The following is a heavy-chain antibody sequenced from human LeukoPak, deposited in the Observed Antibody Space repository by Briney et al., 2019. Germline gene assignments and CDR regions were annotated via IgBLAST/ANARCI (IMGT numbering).Heavy chain of an antibody. D-gene: IGHD3-10*02. J-gene: IGHJ6*04. CDR2: INSDSTLK. Sequence: GGSLRLSCAASGFTLTNYTMHWVRQAPGKGLEWISFINSDSTLKYYEDSVEGRFTISRDNAKNSLYLQMNSLRAEDTAVYYCAELGITMIGGVWGKGTTVTISS. CDR3: AELGITMIGGV. CDR1: GFTLTNYT. V-gene: IGHV3-48*04.